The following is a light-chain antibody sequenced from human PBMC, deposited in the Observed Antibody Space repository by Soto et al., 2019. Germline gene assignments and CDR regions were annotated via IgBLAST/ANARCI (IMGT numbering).Light chain of an antibody. CDR2: EVS. J-gene: IGLJ1*01. V-gene: IGLV2-14*01. CDR3: SSYTSSNTLEV. Sequence: ALIQPASVSGSPGQSITISCTGTSRDVGGSNYVSWYQHHPHRAPKLLIYEVSYRPSGVSSRFSGSKSGNTASLTISGLQAEDEADYYCSSYTSSNTLEVFGVGTKVTV. CDR1: SRDVGGSNY.